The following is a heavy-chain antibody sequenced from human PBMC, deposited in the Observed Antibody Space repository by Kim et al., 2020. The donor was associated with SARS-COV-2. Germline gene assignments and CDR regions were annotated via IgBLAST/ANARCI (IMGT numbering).Heavy chain of an antibody. CDR3: ARGLDIVVVVAATTFDY. J-gene: IGHJ4*02. Sequence: LKSRVTISVDTSKNQFSLKLSSVTAADTAVYYCARGLDIVVVVAATTFDYWGQGTLVTVSS. V-gene: IGHV4-34*01. D-gene: IGHD2-15*01.